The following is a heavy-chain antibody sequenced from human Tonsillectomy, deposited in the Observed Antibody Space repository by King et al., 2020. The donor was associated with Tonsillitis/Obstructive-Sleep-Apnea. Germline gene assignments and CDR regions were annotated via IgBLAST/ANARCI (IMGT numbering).Heavy chain of an antibody. J-gene: IGHJ4*02. Sequence: EVQLVESGGGVVQPGGSLRLSCAASGFTFDDYAMYWVRQAPGKGLEWVSLISGDGFTTYYADSMKGRFTISRDNSKNSLFLQMNSLRNDDTALYYCARSYSSTTRGYFDYWGQGILVTASS. V-gene: IGHV3-43*02. CDR2: ISGDGFTT. CDR1: GFTFDDYA. D-gene: IGHD6-19*01. CDR3: ARSYSSTTRGYFDY.